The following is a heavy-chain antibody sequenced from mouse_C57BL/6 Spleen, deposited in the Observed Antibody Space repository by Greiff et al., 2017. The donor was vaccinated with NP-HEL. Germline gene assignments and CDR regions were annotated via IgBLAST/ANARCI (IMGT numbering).Heavy chain of an antibody. CDR1: GYAFSSYW. V-gene: IGHV1-80*01. Sequence: VQLVESGAELVKPGASVKISCKASGYAFSSYWMNWVKQRPGKGLEWIGQIYPGDGDTNYNGKFKGKATLTADKSSSTAYMQLSSLTSEDSAVYFCAREGTGDYFDYWGQGTTLTVSS. CDR2: IYPGDGDT. D-gene: IGHD4-1*01. J-gene: IGHJ2*01. CDR3: AREGTGDYFDY.